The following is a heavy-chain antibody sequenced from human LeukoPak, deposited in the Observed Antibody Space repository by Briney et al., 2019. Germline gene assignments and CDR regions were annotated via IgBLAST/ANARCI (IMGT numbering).Heavy chain of an antibody. J-gene: IGHJ3*02. CDR1: EFTFSNFW. V-gene: IGHV3-7*01. CDR3: ARDSGSCRGCAFDI. Sequence: GGSLRLSCAASEFTFSNFWMSWVRQVPGKGLEWVANTNRDGSEKYYVVSVKGRVTISRDNAMNFLYLRLNSLRVDDTAVYYCARDSGSCRGCAFDIWGQGTVVTVSS. D-gene: IGHD1-26*01. CDR2: TNRDGSEK.